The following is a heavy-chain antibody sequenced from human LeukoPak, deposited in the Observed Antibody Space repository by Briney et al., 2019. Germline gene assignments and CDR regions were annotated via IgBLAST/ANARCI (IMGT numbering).Heavy chain of an antibody. Sequence: GGSLRLSCAASGFTFSSYSMNWVRQAPGKGLEWVSSISSSSSYIYYADSVKGRFTISRDNAKNTVYLQMNSLRAEDTAVYYCAKRRTVDTAMVTHYYGMDVWGQGTTVTVSS. CDR1: GFTFSSYS. CDR2: ISSSSSYI. V-gene: IGHV3-21*01. D-gene: IGHD5-18*01. CDR3: AKRRTVDTAMVTHYYGMDV. J-gene: IGHJ6*02.